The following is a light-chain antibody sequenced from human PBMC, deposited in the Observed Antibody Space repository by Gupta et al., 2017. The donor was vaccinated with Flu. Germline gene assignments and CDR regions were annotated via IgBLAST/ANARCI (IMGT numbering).Light chain of an antibody. CDR2: AVS. Sequence: KSLIFAVSSLHSGVPSRFNGSTSGTDFSLTISSLQPEDVATYYCQQYHAFPFTFGAGTRLEIK. J-gene: IGKJ4*01. V-gene: IGKV1-16*01. CDR3: QQYHAFPFT.